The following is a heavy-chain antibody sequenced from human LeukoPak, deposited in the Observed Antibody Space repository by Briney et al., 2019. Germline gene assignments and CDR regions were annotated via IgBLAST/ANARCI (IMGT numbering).Heavy chain of an antibody. Sequence: PGGSLRLSCAASGFTFSDYYMSWIRQAPGKGLEWVSYISSSSSTIYYADSVKGRFTISRDNAKNSLYLQMNSLRAEDTAVYYCASVPSVLSGPYGGNQRLFDYWGQGTLVTVSS. D-gene: IGHD4-23*01. CDR2: ISSSSSTI. CDR1: GFTFSDYY. CDR3: ASVPSVLSGPYGGNQRLFDY. V-gene: IGHV3-11*04. J-gene: IGHJ4*02.